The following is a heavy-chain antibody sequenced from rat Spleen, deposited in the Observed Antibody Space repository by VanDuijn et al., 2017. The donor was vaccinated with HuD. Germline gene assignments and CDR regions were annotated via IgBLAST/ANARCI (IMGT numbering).Heavy chain of an antibody. CDR1: GFTFNNYW. D-gene: IGHD1-6*01. CDR3: TSDRGYTADYYYRWFAY. V-gene: IGHV5-31*01. Sequence: EVQLVESGGGLVQPGRSLKLSCVASGFTFNNYWMTWIRQAPGKGLEWVASITNTGVSTYYPDSLKGRFTISRDNVESIVCLQMNSLRSEDTATYYCTSDRGYTADYYYRWFAYWGQGTLVTVSS. J-gene: IGHJ3*01. CDR2: ITNTGVST.